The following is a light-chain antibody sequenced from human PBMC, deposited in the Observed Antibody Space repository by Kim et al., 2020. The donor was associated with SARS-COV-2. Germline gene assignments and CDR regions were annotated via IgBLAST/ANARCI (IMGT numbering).Light chain of an antibody. CDR2: ADD. CDR3: QSYDSNNHWV. Sequence: TVTISWTRSSGSIGTNYVQWYQQRPDSAPTTVIYADDQRPSGISDRFSAFIDTSSNSASLAISGLRTEDEADYYCQSYDSNNHWVFGGGTQLTVL. J-gene: IGLJ3*02. CDR1: SGSIGTNY. V-gene: IGLV6-57*03.